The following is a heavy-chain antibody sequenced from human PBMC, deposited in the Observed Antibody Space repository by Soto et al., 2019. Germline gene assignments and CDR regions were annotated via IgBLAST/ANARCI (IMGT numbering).Heavy chain of an antibody. CDR1: GFTFSNFA. D-gene: IGHD6-19*01. J-gene: IGHJ5*02. CDR2: VSGTDAYR. V-gene: IGHV3-23*01. CDR3: ANSSGQYASAIQAFLDP. Sequence: WGSLRLSCAASGFTFSNFAMTWVRQAPGEGLEWVSSVSGTDAYRYYADSVKGRFTISRDNALNTLFLHMNSLRADDTAVYYCANSSGQYASAIQAFLDPWGLGTLVTVSS.